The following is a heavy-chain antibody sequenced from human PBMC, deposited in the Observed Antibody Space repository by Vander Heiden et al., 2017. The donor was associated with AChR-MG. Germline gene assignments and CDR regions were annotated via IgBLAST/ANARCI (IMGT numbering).Heavy chain of an antibody. D-gene: IGHD4-4*01. Sequence: QVQLVQSGAEVKKPGASVQVSCKASGYTFTSSDINWVRQATGQGLEWMGWMNPKSGNTGYAQKFQGRVTMTRNTSISTAYMELSSLRSEDTAVYYCARLPRSNYFYYYYYMDVWGKGTTVTVSS. J-gene: IGHJ6*03. V-gene: IGHV1-8*01. CDR3: ARLPRSNYFYYYYYMDV. CDR2: MNPKSGNT. CDR1: GYTFTSSD.